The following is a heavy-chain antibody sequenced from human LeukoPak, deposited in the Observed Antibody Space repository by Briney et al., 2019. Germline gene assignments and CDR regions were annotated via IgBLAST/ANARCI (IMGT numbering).Heavy chain of an antibody. CDR2: IYHSGSA. J-gene: IGHJ4*02. V-gene: IGHV4-38-2*02. Sequence: SETLCLTCTVSGYSITSGYNWAWIRHPPGKVLEWIGSIYHSGSAYYNPSLKSRVTISVDTSKNQFSLKLSSVTAADTAVYYCVRYCSSTTCYTRAVDYWGQGTLVTVSS. D-gene: IGHD2-2*02. CDR1: GYSITSGYN. CDR3: VRYCSSTTCYTRAVDY.